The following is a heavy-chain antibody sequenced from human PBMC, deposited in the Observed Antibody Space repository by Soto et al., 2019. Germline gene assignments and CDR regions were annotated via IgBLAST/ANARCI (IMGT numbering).Heavy chain of an antibody. V-gene: IGHV1-46*03. CDR2: INPSGGST. J-gene: IGHJ3*02. D-gene: IGHD6-19*01. CDR3: ASVPIAVAGRMRQDAFDI. Sequence: RIEWMGIINPSGGSTSYAQKFQGRVTMTRDTSTSTVYMELSSLRSEDTAVYYCASVPIAVAGRMRQDAFDIWGQGTTVTV.